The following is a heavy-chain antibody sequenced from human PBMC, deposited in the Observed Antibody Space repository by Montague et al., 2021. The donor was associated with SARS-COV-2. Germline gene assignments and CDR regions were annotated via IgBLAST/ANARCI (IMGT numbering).Heavy chain of an antibody. CDR1: GGSISSSNW. J-gene: IGHJ6*02. CDR3: VYRDYYYYYGMDV. CDR2: IYHSGST. D-gene: IGHD5-12*01. V-gene: IGHV4-4*02. Sequence: SETLSLTCAVSGGSISSSNWWSWVRQPPGKGLEWIGEIYHSGSTNYSPSLKSRVTISVDKSKNQFSLKLSSVTAADTAVYYCVYRDYYYYYGMDVWGQGTTVTVSS.